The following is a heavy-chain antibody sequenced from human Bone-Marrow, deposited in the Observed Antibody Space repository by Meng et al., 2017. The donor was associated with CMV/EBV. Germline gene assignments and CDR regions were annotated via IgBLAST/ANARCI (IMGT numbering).Heavy chain of an antibody. Sequence: SVKVSCKASGGTFSSYAISWVRQAPGQGLEWMGGIIPIFGTANYAQKFQGRVTITTDESTSTAYMELSSLRSEDTAVYYCASPHEDIVVVPARGYYGMDVWGQGTTVTVYS. CDR1: GGTFSSYA. J-gene: IGHJ6*02. CDR2: IIPIFGTA. D-gene: IGHD2-2*01. CDR3: ASPHEDIVVVPARGYYGMDV. V-gene: IGHV1-69*05.